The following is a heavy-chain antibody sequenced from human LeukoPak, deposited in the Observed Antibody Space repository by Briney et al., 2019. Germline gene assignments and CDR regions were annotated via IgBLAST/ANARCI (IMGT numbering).Heavy chain of an antibody. CDR1: GFTFSSYW. V-gene: IGHV3-74*01. CDR2: INPDGSST. D-gene: IGHD4-11*01. Sequence: PGGSLRLSCAASGFTFSSYWMHWVRQAPGKGLVWVSRINPDGSSTSYADSVKGRFTISRDNAKNMLYLQMNSLRAEDTAVYYCARFKVTVTSIPWGQGTLVTVSS. J-gene: IGHJ5*02. CDR3: ARFKVTVTSIP.